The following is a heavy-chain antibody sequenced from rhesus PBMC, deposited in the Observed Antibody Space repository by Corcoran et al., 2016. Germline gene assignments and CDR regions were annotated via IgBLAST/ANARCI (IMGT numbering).Heavy chain of an antibody. J-gene: IGHJ4*01. CDR3: ARGRSGSFDY. Sequence: QLQLQESGPGLVKPSETLSLTCAVSGGSISRNYWSWLRQPPGKGLEWIGRISGSGSTSYNPSLKSRVIISIDTSKNQFSLKLSSVTAADTAVYYCARGRSGSFDYWGQGVLVTVSS. CDR2: ISGSGST. V-gene: IGHV4-173*01. D-gene: IGHD6-25*01. CDR1: GGSISRNY.